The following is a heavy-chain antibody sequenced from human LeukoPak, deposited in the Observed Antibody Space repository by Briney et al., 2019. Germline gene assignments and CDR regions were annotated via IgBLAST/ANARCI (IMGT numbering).Heavy chain of an antibody. CDR3: VRGPDTTMAHDAFDI. CDR1: GFIFSSYN. J-gene: IGHJ3*02. Sequence: GGSLRLSCAASGFIFSSYNMNWVRQAPGKGLEWVSYISSSSSTIYYADSVKGRFTISRDNAKNSLYLQMNSLRAEDTAVYYCVRGPDTTMAHDAFDIWGQGTMVTVSS. V-gene: IGHV3-48*01. D-gene: IGHD5-18*01. CDR2: ISSSSSTI.